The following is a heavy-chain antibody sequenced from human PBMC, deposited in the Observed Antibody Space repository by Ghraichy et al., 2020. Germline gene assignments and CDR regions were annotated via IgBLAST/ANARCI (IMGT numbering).Heavy chain of an antibody. D-gene: IGHD3-22*01. Sequence: GGSLRLTCAASGFTVTNDSMNWVRQAPGKGLEWVSLAYSDGTTYYADSVKGRFTISRDNPKNTLYLQMNSLRAEDTAVYYCASHSFHYYDSGGYDRWGQGTLVTVSS. CDR1: GFTVTNDS. CDR3: ASHSFHYYDSGGYDR. CDR2: AYSDGTT. J-gene: IGHJ4*02. V-gene: IGHV3-53*01.